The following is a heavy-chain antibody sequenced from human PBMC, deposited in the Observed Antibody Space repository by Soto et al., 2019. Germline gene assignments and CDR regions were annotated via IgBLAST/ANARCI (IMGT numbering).Heavy chain of an antibody. CDR1: GGSISSSNW. CDR2: IYHSGST. V-gene: IGHV4-4*02. Sequence: SETLSLTCAVSGGSISSSNWWSCVRQPPGKGLEWIGEIYHSGSTNYNPSLKSRVTISVDKSKNQFSLKLSSVTAADTAVYYCARGMWFGESVGTYYYYYGMDVWGQGTTVTVSS. J-gene: IGHJ6*02. D-gene: IGHD3-10*01. CDR3: ARGMWFGESVGTYYYYYGMDV.